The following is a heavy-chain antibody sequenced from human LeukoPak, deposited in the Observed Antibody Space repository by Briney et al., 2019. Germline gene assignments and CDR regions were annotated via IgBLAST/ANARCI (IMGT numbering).Heavy chain of an antibody. V-gene: IGHV3-23*01. J-gene: IGHJ3*02. CDR2: ISKSGDHT. CDR3: ARFPGVRLRRAFDI. Sequence: GGSLRLSCAVSGLTFNNYAMSWVRQAPGKGLEWVSAISKSGDHTYYAASAKGRFTIYRDNSKNTQYLQMNSLRAEDTAVYYCARFPGVRLRRAFDIWGQGTMVTVSS. CDR1: GLTFNNYA. D-gene: IGHD4-17*01.